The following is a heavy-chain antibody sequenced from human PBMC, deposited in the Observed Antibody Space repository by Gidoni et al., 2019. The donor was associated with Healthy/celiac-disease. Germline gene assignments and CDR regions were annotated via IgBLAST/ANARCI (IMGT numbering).Heavy chain of an antibody. CDR2: INHSGSN. J-gene: IGHJ3*02. CDR3: AREGAEGAFDI. CDR1: GGSFSGYY. V-gene: IGHV4-34*01. D-gene: IGHD1-26*01. Sequence: QVQLQQCGAGLLKPSETLSLTCAVDGGSFSGYYWGWIRQPPGKGLEWIGEINHSGSNNYNPSLKSRVTISVDKSKNQFSLKRSSVNDAETAVYYCAREGAEGAFDIWGQGTMVTVSS.